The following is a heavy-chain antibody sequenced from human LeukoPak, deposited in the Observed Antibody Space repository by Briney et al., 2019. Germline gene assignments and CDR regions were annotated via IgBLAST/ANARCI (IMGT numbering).Heavy chain of an antibody. CDR3: ARSLSNRLLSQYNWFDL. D-gene: IGHD1-14*01. CDR2: IKQDGSEK. J-gene: IGHJ5*02. V-gene: IGHV3-7*01. Sequence: GGSLRLSCAASGFTFSPYWMSWVRQAPGKGLERVANIKQDGSEKYYVDSVKGRFTISRDNAKNSLYLQMDSLRAEDTAIYYCARSLSNRLLSQYNWFDLWGQGTLVTVSS. CDR1: GFTFSPYW.